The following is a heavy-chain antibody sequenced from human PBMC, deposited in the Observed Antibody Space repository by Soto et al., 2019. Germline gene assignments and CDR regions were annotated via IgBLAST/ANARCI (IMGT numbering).Heavy chain of an antibody. V-gene: IGHV4-59*11. CDR1: GDSISSHY. J-gene: IGHJ4*02. CDR2: GST. Sequence: PSETLSLTCTVSGDSISSHYWSWIRQPPGKGLEWIGFGSTKYNPSLKSRIRISVDTSKNQFSLNLTSATAADTAVYYCARVSTSASGSYYTLDYWGQGTPVTVSS. D-gene: IGHD3-10*01. CDR3: ARVSTSASGSYYTLDY.